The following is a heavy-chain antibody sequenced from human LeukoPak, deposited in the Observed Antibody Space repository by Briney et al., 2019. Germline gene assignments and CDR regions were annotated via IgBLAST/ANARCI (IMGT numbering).Heavy chain of an antibody. CDR3: AKEAVEFFDY. CDR1: GFTFSNSA. J-gene: IGHJ4*02. V-gene: IGHV3-23*01. CDR2: LTGSGGGT. Sequence: GGSLRLSCAASGFTFSNSAMSWVRQASGKGLEWVSALTGSGGGTYYADSVKGRFTISRDNSKNTVYLQMNSLRAEDTAVYYCAKEAVEFFDYWGQGNLVTVSS. D-gene: IGHD3-10*01.